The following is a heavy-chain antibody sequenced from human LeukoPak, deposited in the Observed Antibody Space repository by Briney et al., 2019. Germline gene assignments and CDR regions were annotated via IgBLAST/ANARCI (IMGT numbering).Heavy chain of an antibody. Sequence: GGSLRLSCAASSFTFTDYYMSWIRQAPGKGPEWVSYISHTGNSIRYADSVKGRFTISRDNAKNSVSLQMNSLRAEDTAVYYCARARASASGWFDPWGQGTLVTVSS. CDR2: ISHTGNSI. V-gene: IGHV3-11*01. CDR1: SFTFTDYY. CDR3: ARARASASGWFDP. J-gene: IGHJ5*02.